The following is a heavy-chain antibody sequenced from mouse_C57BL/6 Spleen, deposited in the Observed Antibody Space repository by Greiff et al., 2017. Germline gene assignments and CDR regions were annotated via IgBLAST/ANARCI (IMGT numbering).Heavy chain of an antibody. D-gene: IGHD2-5*01. CDR2: ISNGGGST. J-gene: IGHJ4*01. V-gene: IGHV5-12*01. CDR3: ARHSNFLYAMDY. CDR1: GFTFSDYY. Sequence: EVQLVESGGGLVQPGGSLKLSCAASGFTFSDYYMYWVRETPEKRLEWVAYISNGGGSTYYPDTVKGRFTISRDNAKNTLYLQMSRLKSEDTAMYDCARHSNFLYAMDYWGQGTSVTVSS.